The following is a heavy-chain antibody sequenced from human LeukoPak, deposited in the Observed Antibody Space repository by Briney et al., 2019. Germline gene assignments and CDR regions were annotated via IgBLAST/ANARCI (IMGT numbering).Heavy chain of an antibody. CDR1: GGSFSGYY. D-gene: IGHD2-2*01. J-gene: IGHJ5*02. V-gene: IGHV4-34*01. CDR2: INHSGST. Sequence: SETLSLTCAVYGGSFSGYYWSWIRQPPGKGLEWIGEINHSGSTNYNPSLKSRVTISVDTSKNQFSLKLSSVTAADTAVYYCARVYCSSTSCYDPAPNWFDPWGQGTLVTVSS. CDR3: ARVYCSSTSCYDPAPNWFDP.